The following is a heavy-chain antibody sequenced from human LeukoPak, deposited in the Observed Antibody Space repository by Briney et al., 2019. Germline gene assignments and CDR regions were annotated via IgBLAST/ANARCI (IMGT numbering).Heavy chain of an antibody. CDR1: GFTFSSYG. D-gene: IGHD5-24*01. J-gene: IGHJ4*02. CDR2: ILVEGSKQ. Sequence: GGSLRLSCAASGFTFSSYGMHWVRQAPGKGLEWVAVILVEGSKQYYADSVKGRFTISRDNSKNTLYLQMNSLRAEDTAVYYCAKVYTGHAGEMATTHFDYWGQGTLVTVPS. CDR3: AKVYTGHAGEMATTHFDY. V-gene: IGHV3-30*18.